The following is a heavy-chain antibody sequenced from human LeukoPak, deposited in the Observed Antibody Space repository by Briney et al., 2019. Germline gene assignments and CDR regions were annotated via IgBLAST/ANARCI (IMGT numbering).Heavy chain of an antibody. V-gene: IGHV3-23*01. CDR2: IRGSGDST. CDR1: GFTFSSLE. CDR3: AKDRCSNSVCAYDY. D-gene: IGHD2/OR15-2a*01. Sequence: GGSLRLSCTVSGFTFSSLEMNWARQAPGKGLEWVSGIRGSGDSTSYADSVKGRFTISRDNSKNALYLQMSSLRAEDTAVYYCAKDRCSNSVCAYDYWGQGTLVTVSS. J-gene: IGHJ4*02.